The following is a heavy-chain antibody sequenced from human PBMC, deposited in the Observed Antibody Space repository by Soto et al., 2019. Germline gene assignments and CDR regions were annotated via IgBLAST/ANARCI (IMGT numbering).Heavy chain of an antibody. CDR2: INGRVKYI. D-gene: IGHD1-26*01. J-gene: IGHJ4*02. CDR1: GFTFSTYN. Sequence: EVLLVESGGGLVKPGGPLRLSGAASGFTFSTYNMNWVRQAPGKGLEWVSSINGRVKYIYYTEAVKGRFTISRDNAKTSLYLQMNSLRAEDTAIYCCAREDGIFGATSAFDYWCQGALVTVSS. V-gene: IGHV3-21*01. CDR3: AREDGIFGATSAFDY.